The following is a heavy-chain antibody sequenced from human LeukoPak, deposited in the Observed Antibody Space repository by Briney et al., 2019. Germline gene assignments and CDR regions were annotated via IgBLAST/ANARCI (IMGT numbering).Heavy chain of an antibody. CDR3: ARAGGDSSGYYPY. J-gene: IGHJ4*02. CDR1: GFTFSSYS. D-gene: IGHD3-22*01. Sequence: GGSLRLSCAASGFTFSSYSMNWVRQAPGKGLEWVSSISSSSSYIYYADSVKGRFTISRDNAKNSLYLQMNSLRAEDTAVYYCARAGGDSSGYYPYWGQGTLVTVSS. V-gene: IGHV3-21*01. CDR2: ISSSSSYI.